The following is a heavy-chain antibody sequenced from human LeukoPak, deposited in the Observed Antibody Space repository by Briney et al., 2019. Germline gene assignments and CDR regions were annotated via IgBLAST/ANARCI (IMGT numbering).Heavy chain of an antibody. J-gene: IGHJ6*02. V-gene: IGHV3-23*01. CDR3: AKGDSRKYYYYGMDV. CDR2: ISGSGGST. D-gene: IGHD3-22*01. CDR1: GFTFSNHW. Sequence: GGSLRLSCAASGFTFSNHWMSWVRQAPGKGLEWVSAISGSGGSTYYADSVKGRFTISRDNSKNTLYLQMNSLRAEDTAVYYCAKGDSRKYYYYGMDVWGQGTTVTVSS.